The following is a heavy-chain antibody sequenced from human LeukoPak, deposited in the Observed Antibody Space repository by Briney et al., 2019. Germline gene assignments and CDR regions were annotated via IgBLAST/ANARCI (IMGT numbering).Heavy chain of an antibody. CDR1: GFTFTNYG. J-gene: IGHJ4*02. Sequence: PGRSLRLSCAASGFTFTNYGMHWVRQAPGKGLEWVAVITYDGSNKYYPDSVKGRFTISRDNSKNTLYLQMNSLRAEDTAVYYCARGHIVVVTAILEKRTLTPPDYWGQGTLVTVSS. D-gene: IGHD2-21*02. CDR2: ITYDGSNK. CDR3: ARGHIVVVTAILEKRTLTPPDY. V-gene: IGHV3-30*03.